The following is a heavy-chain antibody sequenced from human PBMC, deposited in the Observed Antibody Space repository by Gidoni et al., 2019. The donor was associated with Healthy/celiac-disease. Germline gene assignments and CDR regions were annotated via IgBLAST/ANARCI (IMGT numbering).Heavy chain of an antibody. V-gene: IGHV4-34*01. Sequence: QVQLQQWGAGLLKPSETLSLTCAVYGGSFSGYYWSWIRQPPGKGLEWIGEINHSGSTNYNPSLKSRVTISVDTSKNQFSLKLSSVTAADTAVYYCARFGAVAATGAFDIWGQGTMVTVSS. CDR1: GGSFSGYY. CDR3: ARFGAVAATGAFDI. CDR2: INHSGST. J-gene: IGHJ3*02. D-gene: IGHD6-19*01.